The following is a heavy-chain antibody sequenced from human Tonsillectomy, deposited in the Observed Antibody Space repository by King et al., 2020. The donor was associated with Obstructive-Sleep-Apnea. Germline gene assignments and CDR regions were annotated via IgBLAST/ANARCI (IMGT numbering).Heavy chain of an antibody. V-gene: IGHV4-59*08. CDR1: GGSISSYY. CDR2: IHYSGNT. CDR3: ARHRYDYDVLTGYRLDAFDM. J-gene: IGHJ3*02. Sequence: QLPESGPGLVKPSETLSLTCSVSGGSISSYYWSWIRQPPGKGLELIGYIHYSGNTNYNPSPRSRDPVAVDTSKNQFSLRLSPVTAADTAVYYCARHRYDYDVLTGYRLDAFDMWGQGTTVTVSS. D-gene: IGHD3-9*01.